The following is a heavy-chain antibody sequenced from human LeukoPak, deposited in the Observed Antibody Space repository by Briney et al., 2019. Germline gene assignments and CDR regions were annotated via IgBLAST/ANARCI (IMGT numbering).Heavy chain of an antibody. D-gene: IGHD4-17*01. CDR1: GFIVSNYA. CDR2: IGYSAGDT. CDR3: AKDDDGRHHGVDH. V-gene: IGHV3-23*01. J-gene: IGHJ4*02. Sequence: GGSLRLSCAAFGFIVSNYAMTWVRQAPGKGLEWVSAIGYSAGDTYYADSVRGRFTISRDYSMNTLYLQMTSLRDDDTALYYCAKDDDGRHHGVDHWGQGTLVTVSS.